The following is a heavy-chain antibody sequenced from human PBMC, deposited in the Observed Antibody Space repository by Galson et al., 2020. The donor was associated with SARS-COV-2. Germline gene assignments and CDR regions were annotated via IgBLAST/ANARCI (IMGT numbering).Heavy chain of an antibody. CDR1: GYSISSAYY. J-gene: IGHJ4*02. CDR2: IFHTGNS. CDR3: ARWTEHFDY. Sequence: SEILSLTCAVSGYSISSAYYWGWIRQPPGKGLEWIGNIFHTGNSYFNPSLKNRVTISVDTSKNQFSLKLNSVTAADTAVYYCARWTEHFDYWGQGTLVTVSS. V-gene: IGHV4-38-2*01.